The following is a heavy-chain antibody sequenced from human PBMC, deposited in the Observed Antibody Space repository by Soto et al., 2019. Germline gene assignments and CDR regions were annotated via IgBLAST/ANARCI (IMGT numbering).Heavy chain of an antibody. D-gene: IGHD3-10*01. CDR1: GFTFDDNA. J-gene: IGHJ3*02. V-gene: IGHV3-9*01. CDR3: AKVGRGDLFAFDI. Sequence: GGSLRLSCAASGFTFDDNAMHWVRQAPGKGPEWVSGISWNGGARGYADSVKGRFTISRDNAKNSLYLQMNSLRVEDTALYYCAKVGRGDLFAFDIWGQGTMVTVSS. CDR2: ISWNGGAR.